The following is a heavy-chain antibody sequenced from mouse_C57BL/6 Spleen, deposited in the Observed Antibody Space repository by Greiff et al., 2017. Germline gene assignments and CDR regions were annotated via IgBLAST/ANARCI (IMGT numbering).Heavy chain of an antibody. J-gene: IGHJ2*01. CDR3: TRSGSSGSFFDY. Sequence: VQLQESGPELVRPGASVKISCKAPGYTFTSHWMQWVRQRPGQGLEWIGEIFPGGGSTYYNEKFKGKATVTVDTSSSTAYMQLSSLTSADSAVYFCTRSGSSGSFFDYWGKGTTLTVSS. CDR2: IFPGGGST. V-gene: IGHV1-56*01. D-gene: IGHD3-2*02. CDR1: GYTFTSHW.